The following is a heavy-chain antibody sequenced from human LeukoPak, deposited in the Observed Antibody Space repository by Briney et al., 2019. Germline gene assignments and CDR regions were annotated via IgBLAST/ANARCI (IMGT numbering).Heavy chain of an antibody. J-gene: IGHJ4*02. CDR3: AKSYNGYESKPDY. Sequence: GGSLRLSCAASGFTFSSYSMNWVRQAPGKGLEWVSSISSSSSYIYYADSVKGRFTISRDNAKNSLYLQMNSLRAEDTAVYYCAKSYNGYESKPDYWGQGTLVTVSS. V-gene: IGHV3-21*04. CDR1: GFTFSSYS. D-gene: IGHD5-12*01. CDR2: ISSSSSYI.